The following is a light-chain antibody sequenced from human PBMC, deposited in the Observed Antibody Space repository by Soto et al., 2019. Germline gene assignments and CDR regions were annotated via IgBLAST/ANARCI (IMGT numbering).Light chain of an antibody. CDR2: DDD. V-gene: IGLV1-51*01. CDR1: SSNIGGNS. CDR3: GSCDSSLSPYV. J-gene: IGLJ1*01. Sequence: QSVLTQPPSVPAAPGQRVTISCSGSSSNIGGNSVSWYQQLPGTAPKLLIYDDDKRPSGIPDRFSGSKSGTSATLGITGFQTGDEADYYCGSCDSSLSPYVFGTGTKVTVL.